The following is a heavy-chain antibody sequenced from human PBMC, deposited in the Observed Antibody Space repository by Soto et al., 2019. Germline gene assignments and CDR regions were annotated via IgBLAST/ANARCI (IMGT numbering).Heavy chain of an antibody. J-gene: IGHJ3*02. CDR2: ISGSGGRV. CDR1: GFSFGTYV. V-gene: IGHV3-23*01. Sequence: EVQLLESGGGMVEPRGSLKLSCAASGFSFGTYVMNWVRQAPGKGLEWGSGISGSGGRVYSADSVKGRCTISRDNSRNTLYLQMNSLRAEDTAIYYCAMTRLYDTGTNDYHRDALDIWGQGTQVTVSS. D-gene: IGHD3-22*01. CDR3: AMTRLYDTGTNDYHRDALDI.